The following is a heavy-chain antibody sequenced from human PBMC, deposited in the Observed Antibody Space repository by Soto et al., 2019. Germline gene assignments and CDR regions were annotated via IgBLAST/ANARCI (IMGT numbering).Heavy chain of an antibody. CDR1: GFTFDDYA. CDR3: AKAPGGSGLLGTFDY. V-gene: IGHV3-9*01. Sequence: GGSLRLSCAASGFTFDDYAMHWVRQAPGKGLEWVSGISWNSGSIGYADSVKGRFTISRDNAKNSLYLQMNSLRAEDTALYYCAKAPGGSGLLGTFDYWGQGTLVTVSS. J-gene: IGHJ4*02. CDR2: ISWNSGSI. D-gene: IGHD3-16*01.